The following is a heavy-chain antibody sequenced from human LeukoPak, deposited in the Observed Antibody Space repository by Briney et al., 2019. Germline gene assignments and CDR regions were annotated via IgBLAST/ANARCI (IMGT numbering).Heavy chain of an antibody. CDR1: GFSVSNNY. D-gene: IGHD2-15*01. CDR3: ASDSYSPEYFQH. V-gene: IGHV3-66*01. Sequence: GGSLRLSCAASGFSVSNNYMSWVRQAPGKGLEWVSVIYSGGSTFYADSVKGRFTISRDSSKNTLYLQMNSLRAEDTAVYYCASDSYSPEYFQHWGQGTLVTVSS. CDR2: IYSGGST. J-gene: IGHJ1*01.